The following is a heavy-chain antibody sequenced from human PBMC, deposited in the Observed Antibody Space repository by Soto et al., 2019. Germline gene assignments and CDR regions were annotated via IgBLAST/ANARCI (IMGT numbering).Heavy chain of an antibody. CDR3: TTVYVDTAMVSSVVDY. Sequence: GGSLRLSCAASGFTFSNAWMNWVRQAPGKGLEWVSRIKSKTDGGTTDYAAPVKGRFTISRDDSKNTLYLQMNSLKTEDTAVYYCTTVYVDTAMVSSVVDYWGQGTLVTVSS. V-gene: IGHV3-15*07. J-gene: IGHJ4*02. CDR2: IKSKTDGGTT. D-gene: IGHD5-18*01. CDR1: GFTFSNAW.